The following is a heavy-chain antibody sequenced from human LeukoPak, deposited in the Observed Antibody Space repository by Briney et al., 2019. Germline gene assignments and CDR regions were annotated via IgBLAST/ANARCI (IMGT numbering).Heavy chain of an antibody. CDR1: GYTFTGYY. Sequence: ASVKVSCKASGYTFTGYYMHWVRQAPGQGLEWTGWINPNSGGTNYAQKFQGRVTMTRDTSISTAYMELSRLRSDDTAVYYCARALGYCSSTSCFAWFDPWGQGTLVTVSS. CDR2: INPNSGGT. J-gene: IGHJ5*02. CDR3: ARALGYCSSTSCFAWFDP. D-gene: IGHD2-2*01. V-gene: IGHV1-2*02.